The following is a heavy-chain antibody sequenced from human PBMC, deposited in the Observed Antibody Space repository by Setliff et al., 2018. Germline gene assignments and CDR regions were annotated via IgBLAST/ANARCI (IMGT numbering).Heavy chain of an antibody. CDR1: GFTFSRYW. J-gene: IGHJ4*02. D-gene: IGHD3-10*01. CDR2: ISSSSSTI. V-gene: IGHV3-48*01. Sequence: GGSLRLSCVVSGFTFSRYWMSWVRQAPGKGLEWVSYISSSSSTIYYADSVKGRFTISRDNAKNSLYLQMNSLRAEDTAVYYCASGRGYYYGSGSYPNYFDYWGQGTLVTVSS. CDR3: ASGRGYYYGSGSYPNYFDY.